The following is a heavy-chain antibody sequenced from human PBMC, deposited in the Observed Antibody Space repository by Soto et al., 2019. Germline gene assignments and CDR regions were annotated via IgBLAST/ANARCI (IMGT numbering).Heavy chain of an antibody. CDR2: IIPIFGTA. D-gene: IGHD1-1*01. V-gene: IGHV1-69*13. J-gene: IGHJ6*02. Sequence: SVKVSCKASGGTFSSYAISWVRQAPGQGLEWMGGIIPIFGTANYAQKFQGRVTITADESTSTAYMELSSLRSEDTAVYYCARGPETGTTGVDYYYGMDVWGQGTTVTVSS. CDR3: ARGPETGTTGVDYYYGMDV. CDR1: GGTFSSYA.